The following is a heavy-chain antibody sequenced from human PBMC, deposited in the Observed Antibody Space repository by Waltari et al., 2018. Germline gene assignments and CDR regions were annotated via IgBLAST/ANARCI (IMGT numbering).Heavy chain of an antibody. CDR3: ARHLAYYGSGSYYNVTYFDS. Sequence: QVQLVQSGAEVKKPGASVRVPCKASGFTFTDYYIHWVRQAPGQGLEWMGWINPNSGGTNYAQKFQGRVSMTRDTSISTAYMELSRLKSDDTAVYYCARHLAYYGSGSYYNVTYFDSWGQGTLVTVSS. CDR2: INPNSGGT. V-gene: IGHV1-2*02. J-gene: IGHJ4*02. D-gene: IGHD3-10*01. CDR1: GFTFTDYY.